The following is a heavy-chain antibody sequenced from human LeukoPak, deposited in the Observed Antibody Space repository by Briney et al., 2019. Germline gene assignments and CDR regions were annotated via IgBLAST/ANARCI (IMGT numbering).Heavy chain of an antibody. CDR1: GFTFDDYA. Sequence: GGSLRLSCAASGFTFDDYAMHWVRQAPGKGLEWVSLISGDGGSTYYADSVKGRFTISRDNSKNSLYLQMNSLRTEDTALYYCAKDSSIAAASGYYYYGMDVWGQGTTVTVSS. V-gene: IGHV3-43*02. CDR2: ISGDGGST. D-gene: IGHD6-13*01. J-gene: IGHJ6*02. CDR3: AKDSSIAAASGYYYYGMDV.